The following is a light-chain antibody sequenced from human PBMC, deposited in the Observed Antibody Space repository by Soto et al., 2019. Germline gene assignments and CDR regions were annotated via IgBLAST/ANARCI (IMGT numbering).Light chain of an antibody. CDR2: EAS. J-gene: IGKJ1*01. CDR1: QSISSW. V-gene: IGKV1-5*03. Sequence: DIQMTQSPSTLSASVGDRVNITCRASQSISSWLAWYQQKPGKAPNLLIYEASRLESAVPSRFSGSASGTEFTLTINILQPDDFATYFCQQYSSYPETFGQGTKV. CDR3: QQYSSYPET.